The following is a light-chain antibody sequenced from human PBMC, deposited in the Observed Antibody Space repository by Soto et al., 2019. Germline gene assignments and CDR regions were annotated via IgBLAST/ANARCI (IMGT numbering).Light chain of an antibody. CDR2: WAS. CDR3: QQYYSTPPRLT. CDR1: QSVLYSSNNKNY. V-gene: IGKV4-1*01. J-gene: IGKJ4*01. Sequence: DIVMTQSPDSLAVSLGERATINCKSSQSVLYSSNNKNYLAWYQQKPGQPPKLLIYWASTRESGVPDRFSGSGSGTDFTLTIISLQAEDVAVYYCQQYYSTPPRLTFGGGTKVEIK.